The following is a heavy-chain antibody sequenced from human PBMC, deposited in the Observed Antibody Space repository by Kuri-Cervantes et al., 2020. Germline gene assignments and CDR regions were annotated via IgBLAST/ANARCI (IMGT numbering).Heavy chain of an antibody. D-gene: IGHD6-19*01. J-gene: IGHJ4*02. Sequence: GESLKISCAASGFTFSSYAMSWVRQAPGRGLEWVAVISSDESHIYYADSVKGRFTISRDSSKNTLYLQMDSLRAEDTAVYYCARGWLGGQGTLVTVSS. CDR3: ARGWL. CDR2: ISSDESHI. CDR1: GFTFSSYA. V-gene: IGHV3-30*01.